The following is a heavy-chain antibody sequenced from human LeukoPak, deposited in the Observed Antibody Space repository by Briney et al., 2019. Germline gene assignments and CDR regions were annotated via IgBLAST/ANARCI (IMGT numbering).Heavy chain of an antibody. D-gene: IGHD5-18*01. CDR2: MNPKSGNT. CDR1: GYTFTNHD. J-gene: IGHJ4*02. CDR3: ARGVNSQGTAMVLFDS. Sequence: ASVKVSCKASGYTFTNHDINWVRQASGQGLEWMRWMNPKSGNTGYLQKFQGRVTMTRDTSMSTAFMELSSLTSEDTAVYYCARGVNSQGTAMVLFDSWGQGSLVTVSA. V-gene: IGHV1-8*01.